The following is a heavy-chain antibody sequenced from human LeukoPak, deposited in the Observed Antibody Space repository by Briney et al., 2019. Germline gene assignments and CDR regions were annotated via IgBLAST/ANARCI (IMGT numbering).Heavy chain of an antibody. CDR2: ISWNNGSI. V-gene: IGHV3-9*03. CDR3: AKDNGSNYYYYMDV. CDR1: GFTFDDYA. D-gene: IGHD5-24*01. Sequence: GGSLRLSCAASGFTFDDYAMHWVRQAPGKGLEWVSGISWNNGSIGYADSVKGRFTISRDNAKNSLYLQMNSLRAEDMALYYCAKDNGSNYYYYMDVWGKGTTVTVSS. J-gene: IGHJ6*03.